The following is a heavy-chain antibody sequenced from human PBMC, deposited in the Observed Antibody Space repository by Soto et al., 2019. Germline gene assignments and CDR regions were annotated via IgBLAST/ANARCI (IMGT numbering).Heavy chain of an antibody. CDR1: GGSVSSSNHY. CDR3: LTALSDWGVCPFAY. Sequence: SETRSLTCTVSGGSVSSSNHYGCWIRQPPGKELEWIGYIYYSGSTNNNSSLKSRVTISVDTYKNQFSLNLTSVTAADTAVYYCLTALSDWGVCPFAYRSQRMPVNGSS. V-gene: IGHV4-61*01. J-gene: IGHJ4*02. CDR2: IYYSGST. D-gene: IGHD7-27*01.